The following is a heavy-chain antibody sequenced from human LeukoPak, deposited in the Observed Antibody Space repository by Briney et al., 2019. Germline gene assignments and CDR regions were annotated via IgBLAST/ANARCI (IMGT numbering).Heavy chain of an antibody. D-gene: IGHD6-13*01. CDR1: GGSISSYY. Sequence: PSETLSLTCTVSGGSISSYYWSWIRQPAGKGLEWIGRIYTSGSTNYNPFLKTRVTMSVDTSKNQFSLKLSSVTAADTAVYYCARVSSSWYQDWYFDLWGRGTLVTVSS. V-gene: IGHV4-4*07. CDR3: ARVSSSWYQDWYFDL. CDR2: IYTSGST. J-gene: IGHJ2*01.